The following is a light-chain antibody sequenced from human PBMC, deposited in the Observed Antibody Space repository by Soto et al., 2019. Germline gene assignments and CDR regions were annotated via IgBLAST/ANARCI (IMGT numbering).Light chain of an antibody. J-gene: IGLJ2*01. Sequence: QSALAQPASVSGSPGQSIAFSCTGTSSDVGRYNYVSWYQQHPGKAPKLMIYDVSIRPSGVSDRFSGSKSGNTASLTISGLQAEDEADYYCSSYTTSSTVIFGGGTKLTVL. CDR2: DVS. CDR3: SSYTTSSTVI. CDR1: SSDVGRYNY. V-gene: IGLV2-14*03.